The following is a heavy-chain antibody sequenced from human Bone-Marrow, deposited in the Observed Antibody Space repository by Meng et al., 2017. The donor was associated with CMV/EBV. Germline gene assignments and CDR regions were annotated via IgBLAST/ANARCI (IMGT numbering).Heavy chain of an antibody. CDR3: AKDPYSSGWYSYYYYGMDV. Sequence: QTLSLTCAISGDSVSSNSAAWNWIRQSPSRGLEWLGRTYYRSKWYNDYAVSVKSRITINPDTSKNQFSLQLNSVTPEDTAVYYCAKDPYSSGWYSYYYYGMDVWGQGTTVTVSS. CDR2: TYYRSKWYN. J-gene: IGHJ6*02. D-gene: IGHD6-19*01. V-gene: IGHV6-1*01. CDR1: GDSVSSNSAA.